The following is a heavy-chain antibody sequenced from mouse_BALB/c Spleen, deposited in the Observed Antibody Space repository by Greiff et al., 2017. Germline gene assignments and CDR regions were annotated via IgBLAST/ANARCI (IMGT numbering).Heavy chain of an antibody. CDR3: TRTPKGAMDY. Sequence: VQLQQPGAELVRPGASVKLSCKASGYTFTSYWINWVKQRPGQGLEWIGNIYPSDSYTNYNQKFKDKATLTVDKSSSTAYMQLSSPTSEDSAVYYCTRTPKGAMDYWGQGTSVTVSS. V-gene: IGHV1-69*02. CDR2: IYPSDSYT. CDR1: GYTFTSYW. J-gene: IGHJ4*01.